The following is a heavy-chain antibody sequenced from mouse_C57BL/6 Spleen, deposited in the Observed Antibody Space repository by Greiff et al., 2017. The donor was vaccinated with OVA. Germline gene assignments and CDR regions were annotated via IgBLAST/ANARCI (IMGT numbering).Heavy chain of an antibody. D-gene: IGHD1-1*01. V-gene: IGHV5-6*01. CDR3: ARPAHPTVVAYVDY. J-gene: IGHJ2*01. CDR1: GFTFSSYG. CDR2: ISSGGSYT. Sequence: EVQLQESGGDLVKPGGSLKLSCAASGFTFSSYGMSWVRQTPDKRLEWVATISSGGSYTYYPDSVKGRFTISRDNAKNTLYLQMSSLKSEDTAMYYSARPAHPTVVAYVDYWGQGTTLTVSS.